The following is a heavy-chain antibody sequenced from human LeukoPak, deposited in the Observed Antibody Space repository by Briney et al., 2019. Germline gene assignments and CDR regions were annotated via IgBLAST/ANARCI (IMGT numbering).Heavy chain of an antibody. D-gene: IGHD6-19*01. J-gene: IGHJ4*02. CDR3: ARGLAVAGDVDY. Sequence: ASVNVSCKASGYTFTSYGISWVRQASGQGLEWMGWISAYNGNTNYAQKPQGRVTMTTDTSTSTAYMELRSLRSDDTAVYYCARGLAVAGDVDYWGQGTLVTVSS. CDR2: ISAYNGNT. V-gene: IGHV1-18*01. CDR1: GYTFTSYG.